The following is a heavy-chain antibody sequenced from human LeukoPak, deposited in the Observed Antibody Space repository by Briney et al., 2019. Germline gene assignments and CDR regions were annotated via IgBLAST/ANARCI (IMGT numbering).Heavy chain of an antibody. Sequence: ASVKVSCKVSGYTFTSYYMHWVRQAPGQGLEWMGIINPSGGSTSYAQKFQGRVTMTRDISTSTVYMELSSLRSEDTAVYYCASQGLETYYMDVWGKGTTVTVSS. CDR1: GYTFTSYY. D-gene: IGHD3-3*01. CDR2: INPSGGST. CDR3: ASQGLETYYMDV. V-gene: IGHV1-46*01. J-gene: IGHJ6*03.